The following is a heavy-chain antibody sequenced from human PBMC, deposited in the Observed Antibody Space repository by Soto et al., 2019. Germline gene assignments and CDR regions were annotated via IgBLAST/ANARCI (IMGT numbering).Heavy chain of an antibody. CDR1: GFTFSSYA. V-gene: IGHV3-23*01. CDR2: ISGSGGST. J-gene: IGHJ5*02. CDR3: AKGVVPAAIINWFDP. Sequence: GGSLRLSCAASGFTFSSYAMSWVRQAPGKGLEWVSAISGSGGSTYYADSVKGRFTIFRDNSKNTLYLQMNSLRAEDTAVYYCAKGVVPAAIINWFDPWGQGTLVTVSS. D-gene: IGHD2-2*02.